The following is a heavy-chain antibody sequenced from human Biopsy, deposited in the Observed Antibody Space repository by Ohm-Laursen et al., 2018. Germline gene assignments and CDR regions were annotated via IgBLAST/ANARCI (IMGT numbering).Heavy chain of an antibody. CDR1: GFTVSSNY. V-gene: IGHV3-66*01. CDR3: ARGGIAVAGTNFDY. CDR2: IYSGGST. Sequence: FLRLSCSASGFTVSSNYMSWVRQAPGKGLEWVSVIYSGGSTYYADSVKGRFTISRDNSKNTLYLQMNSLRAEDTAVYYCARGGIAVAGTNFDYWGQGTLVTVSS. D-gene: IGHD6-19*01. J-gene: IGHJ4*02.